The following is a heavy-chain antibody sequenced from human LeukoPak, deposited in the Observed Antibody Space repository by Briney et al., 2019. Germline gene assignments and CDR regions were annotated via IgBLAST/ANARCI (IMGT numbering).Heavy chain of an antibody. CDR2: TNPHSERT. J-gene: IGHJ3*01. Sequence: ASVKVSCKASGFSFSNYDINWVRQAPGRGLEWVGGTNPHSERTGYAEKFRDRVTMTRDTSTSTAYMELSSLTSEDTAVYYCARVARPPYKLCGSVTCYGEDAFDFWGQGTMVTVSS. CDR1: GFSFSNYD. V-gene: IGHV1-8*01. D-gene: IGHD2-2*01. CDR3: ARVARPPYKLCGSVTCYGEDAFDF.